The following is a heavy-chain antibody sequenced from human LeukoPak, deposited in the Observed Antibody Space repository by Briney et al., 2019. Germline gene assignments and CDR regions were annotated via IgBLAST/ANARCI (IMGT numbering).Heavy chain of an antibody. V-gene: IGHV4-59*01. Sequence: SETLXLTCTVSGGSISSYYWSWIRQPPGKGLEWIGYIYYSGSTNYNPSLKSRVTISVDTSKNQFSLKLSSVTAADTAVYYCARAHTLYYYYYGMDVWGQGTTVTVSS. J-gene: IGHJ6*02. CDR3: ARAHTLYYYYYGMDV. CDR2: IYYSGST. CDR1: GGSISSYY.